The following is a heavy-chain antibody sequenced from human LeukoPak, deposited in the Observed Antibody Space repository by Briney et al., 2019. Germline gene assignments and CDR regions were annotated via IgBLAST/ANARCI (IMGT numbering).Heavy chain of an antibody. CDR3: ARLFGQYYFDY. J-gene: IGHJ4*02. CDR1: GGSIRSGPYY. V-gene: IGHV4-39*01. CDR2: IYYSGST. Sequence: SETLSLTCNVSGGSIRSGPYYWGWIRQPPGKGLEWIGSIYYSGSTYYNPSLKSQVTISVDTSKNQFSLKLSSVTAADTAVYYCARLFGQYYFDYWGQGTLVTVSS. D-gene: IGHD3-10*01.